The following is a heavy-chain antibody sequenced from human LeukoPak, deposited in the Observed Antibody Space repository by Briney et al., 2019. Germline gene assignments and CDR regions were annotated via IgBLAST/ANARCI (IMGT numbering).Heavy chain of an antibody. J-gene: IGHJ4*02. Sequence: AASVTVSCKASGYTFTSYAMNWVRQAPGQGLEWMGWINTNTGNPTYAQGFTGRFVFSLDTSVSTAYLRISSLKAGDTAVYYCARYYYDSSGNKSYLDYWGQGTLVTVSS. CDR2: INTNTGNP. CDR3: ARYYYDSSGNKSYLDY. CDR1: GYTFTSYA. V-gene: IGHV7-4-1*02. D-gene: IGHD3-22*01.